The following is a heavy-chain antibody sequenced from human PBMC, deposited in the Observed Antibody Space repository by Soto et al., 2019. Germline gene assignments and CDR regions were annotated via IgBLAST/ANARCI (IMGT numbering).Heavy chain of an antibody. V-gene: IGHV1-3*01. CDR1: GYTFTSYA. J-gene: IGHJ4*02. Sequence: QVKLVQSGAEVKKPGASVKVSCKASGYTFTSYAMHWVRQAPGQRLEWMGWINAGNGNTKYSQNFQGRVTITRYTSASTAYMKMSSLRSEDTAVYYCARGPGGPDGPGDYWGQGTLVTVSS. CDR2: INAGNGNT. CDR3: ARGPGGPDGPGDY. D-gene: IGHD2-15*01.